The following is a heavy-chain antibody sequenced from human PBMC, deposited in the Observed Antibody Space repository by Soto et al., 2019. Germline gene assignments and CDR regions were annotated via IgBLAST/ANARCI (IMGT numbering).Heavy chain of an antibody. CDR3: ARILAAAGTSRATNLFSYYGMDV. CDR1: GYTFTSYA. CDR2: INAGNGNT. V-gene: IGHV1-3*01. J-gene: IGHJ6*02. D-gene: IGHD6-13*01. Sequence: GASVKVSCKASGYTFTSYAMHWVRQAPGQRLEWMGWINAGNGNTKYSQKFQGRVTITRDTSASTAYMELSSLRSEDTAVYYCARILAAAGTSRATNLFSYYGMDVWGQGTTVTAP.